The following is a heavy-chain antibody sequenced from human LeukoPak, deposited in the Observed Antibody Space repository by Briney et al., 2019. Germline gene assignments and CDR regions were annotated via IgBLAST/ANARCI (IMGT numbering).Heavy chain of an antibody. CDR2: INPNSGDT. J-gene: IGHJ4*02. CDR1: GYTFTCYY. D-gene: IGHD5-18*01. V-gene: IGHV1-2*02. Sequence: ASVKVSCKTSGYTFTCYYMHWVRQAPGQGLEWMGWINPNSGDTNYAQKFQGRVTMTRDTSINTAYMELSRLRSDDTAVYYCARDRSPAPGRSYGRGHFDYWGQGTLVTVSS. CDR3: ARDRSPAPGRSYGRGHFDY.